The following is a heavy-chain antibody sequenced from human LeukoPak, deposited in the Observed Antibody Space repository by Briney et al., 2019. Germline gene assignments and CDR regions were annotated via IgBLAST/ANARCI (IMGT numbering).Heavy chain of an antibody. Sequence: ASVKVSCKASGYTFISYYMHWVRQAPGQELEWMGIINPSGGSTRYAQKFQGRVTMTRDTSTSTVYMELSSLRSEVTAVYSCARDFGPVDGTIFGVVISAYGMDVWGQGTTVTVSS. CDR1: GYTFISYY. CDR2: INPSGGST. J-gene: IGHJ6*02. V-gene: IGHV1-46*01. D-gene: IGHD3-3*01. CDR3: ARDFGPVDGTIFGVVISAYGMDV.